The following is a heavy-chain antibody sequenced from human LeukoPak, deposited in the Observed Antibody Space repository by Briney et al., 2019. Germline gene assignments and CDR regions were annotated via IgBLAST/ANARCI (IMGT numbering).Heavy chain of an antibody. J-gene: IGHJ4*02. CDR2: ISGSGGST. CDR3: AKLWFGDPNPYFDY. V-gene: IGHV3-23*01. CDR1: GFTFSSYA. Sequence: PGGSLRLSCAASGFTFSSYAMSWVRQAPGKGLEWVSAISGSGGSTYYADSVKGRFTISRDNSKNTLYLQMNNLRAEDTAVYYCAKLWFGDPNPYFDYWGQGTLVTVSS. D-gene: IGHD3-10*01.